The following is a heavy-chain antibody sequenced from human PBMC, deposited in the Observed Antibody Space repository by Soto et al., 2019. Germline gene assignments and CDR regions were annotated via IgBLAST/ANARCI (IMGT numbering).Heavy chain of an antibody. CDR3: VASLAASGLNWLDP. V-gene: IGHV4-4*07. Sequence: QLQLQESGPGLVKASETLSLTCIVSGGSISEKYWNWVRQPPGKGLEWIGLIFANGHTDYNPSLKSRVTMSVDVSMNQCSRRLTSMTAADTAVYYCVASLAASGLNWLDPWGRGTLVTVSS. CDR2: IFANGHT. CDR1: GGSISEKY. D-gene: IGHD6-13*01. J-gene: IGHJ5*02.